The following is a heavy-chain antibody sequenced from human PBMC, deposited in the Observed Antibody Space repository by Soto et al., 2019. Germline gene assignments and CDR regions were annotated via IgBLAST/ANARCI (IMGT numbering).Heavy chain of an antibody. CDR2: ISGSGGST. J-gene: IGHJ4*02. Sequence: EVQLLESGGGLVQPGGSLRLSCAASGFTFSSYAMSWVRQAPGKGLEWVSAISGSGGSTYYADSVKGRFTISRDNSKNTLYLQMNSLRAEDTAVYYCAKEILLCFGELPHGPFDYWGQGTLVTVSS. D-gene: IGHD3-10*01. V-gene: IGHV3-23*01. CDR1: GFTFSSYA. CDR3: AKEILLCFGELPHGPFDY.